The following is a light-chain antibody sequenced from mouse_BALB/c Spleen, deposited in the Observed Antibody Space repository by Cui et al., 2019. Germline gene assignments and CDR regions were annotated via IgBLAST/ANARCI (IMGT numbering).Light chain of an antibody. J-gene: IGKJ5*01. V-gene: IGKV4-57-1*01. Sequence: TVLTQSPAIMSASPGEKVTMTCRASSSVSSSYLHWYQQKSGASPKLWIYSTSNLASGVPARFSGSGSGTSYSLTISSVEAEDAATYYCQQYSGYPLTFGAGTKLELK. CDR1: SSVSSSY. CDR2: STS. CDR3: QQYSGYPLT.